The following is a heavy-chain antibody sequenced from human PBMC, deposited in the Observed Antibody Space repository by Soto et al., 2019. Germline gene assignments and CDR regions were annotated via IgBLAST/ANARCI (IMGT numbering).Heavy chain of an antibody. CDR2: IYYSGST. D-gene: IGHD6-19*01. Sequence: SETLSLTCTVSCGSISSGYWSWIRQPPGKGLEWIGYIYYSGSTNYNPSLKSRVTISVDTSKNQFSLKLSSVTAADTAVYYCARDVAAGYSSDLAFDFWGQGSLVTVSS. J-gene: IGHJ4*02. CDR3: ARDVAAGYSSDLAFDF. V-gene: IGHV4-59*12. CDR1: CGSISSGY.